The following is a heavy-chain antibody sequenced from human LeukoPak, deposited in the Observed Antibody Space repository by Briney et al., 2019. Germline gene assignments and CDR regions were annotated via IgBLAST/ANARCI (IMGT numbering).Heavy chain of an antibody. J-gene: IGHJ5*02. V-gene: IGHV4-4*07. CDR3: AREPYQANWFDP. CDR1: GGSISSYY. D-gene: IGHD2-2*01. Sequence: SETLSLTCTVSGGSISSYYWSWIRQPAGKGLEWIGRIYTSGSTNYNPSLKSRVTMSVGTSKNQFSLKLSSVTAADTAVYYCAREPYQANWFDPWGQGTLVTVSS. CDR2: IYTSGST.